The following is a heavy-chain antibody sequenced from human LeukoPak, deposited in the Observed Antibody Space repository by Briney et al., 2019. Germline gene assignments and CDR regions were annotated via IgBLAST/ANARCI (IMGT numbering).Heavy chain of an antibody. CDR1: GGSISSGSYY. CDR2: IYTSGST. D-gene: IGHD6-13*01. Sequence: TPSETLSLTCTVSGGSISSGSYYWSWIRQPAGKGLVWIGRIYTSGSTNYNPSLKSRVTISVDTSKNQFSLKLSSVTAADTAVYYCAILRAIAAASFGFDPWGQGTLVTVSS. CDR3: AILRAIAAASFGFDP. V-gene: IGHV4-61*02. J-gene: IGHJ5*02.